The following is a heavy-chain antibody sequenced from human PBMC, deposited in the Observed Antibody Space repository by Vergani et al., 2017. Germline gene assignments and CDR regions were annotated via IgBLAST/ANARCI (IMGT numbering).Heavy chain of an antibody. V-gene: IGHV3-33*01. CDR3: ARAQSGSYGFVY. CDR2: IWYDGSNK. CDR1: GFTFSSYG. Sequence: QVQLVESGGGVVQPGRSLRLSCAASGFTFSSYGMHWVRQAPGKGLEWVAVIWYDGSNKYYADSVKGRFTISRDNSKNTLYLQMNSLRAEDTAVYDCARAQSGSYGFVYWGGGTLVTVSA. J-gene: IGHJ4*02. D-gene: IGHD1-26*01.